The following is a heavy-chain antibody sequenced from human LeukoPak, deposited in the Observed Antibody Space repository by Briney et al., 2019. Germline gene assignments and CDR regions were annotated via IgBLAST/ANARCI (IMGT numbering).Heavy chain of an antibody. V-gene: IGHV4-39*07. D-gene: IGHD3-3*01. J-gene: IGHJ4*02. CDR2: IYYSGST. CDR3: ARGLNDSWTGENY. CDR1: GGSISSSSYY. Sequence: SETLSLTCTVSGGSISSSSYYWGWIRQPPGKGLEWIGSIYYSGSTYYNPSLKSRVTISVDTSKSQFSLKVRYVTAPDTAVYYCARGLNDSWTGENYWGQGTLVTVSS.